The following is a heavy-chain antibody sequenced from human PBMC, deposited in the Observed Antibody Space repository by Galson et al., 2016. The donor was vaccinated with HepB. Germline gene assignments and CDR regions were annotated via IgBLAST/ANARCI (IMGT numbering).Heavy chain of an antibody. V-gene: IGHV1-46*01. D-gene: IGHD6-19*01. CDR1: GYTFTSYY. J-gene: IGHJ5*02. CDR3: ARDSKQWLVRRNWFDP. Sequence: SCKASGYTFTSYYLHWVRQAPGQGLEWMGIINPSGGSATYAQKFQGRVTMTRDTSTSTVYMELSRLRSEDTALYYCARDSKQWLVRRNWFDPWGQGTLVTVSS. CDR2: INPSGGSA.